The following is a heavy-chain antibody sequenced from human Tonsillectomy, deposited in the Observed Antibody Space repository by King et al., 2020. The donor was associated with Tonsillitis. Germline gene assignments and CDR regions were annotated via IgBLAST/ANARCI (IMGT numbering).Heavy chain of an antibody. CDR1: GFTFSSYG. V-gene: IGHV3-48*01. CDR3: ARSFGSGSFDYYFDY. D-gene: IGHD3-10*01. J-gene: IGHJ4*02. CDR2: ISGSSRTI. Sequence: QLVQSGGGLVQPGGSLRLSCAASGFTFSSYGMSWVRQAPGKGLEWGSYISGSSRTIYYADSVKGRFTISRDNAKNSLYLQMNSLRAEDTALYYCARSFGSGSFDYYFDYWGQGSLVPVSS.